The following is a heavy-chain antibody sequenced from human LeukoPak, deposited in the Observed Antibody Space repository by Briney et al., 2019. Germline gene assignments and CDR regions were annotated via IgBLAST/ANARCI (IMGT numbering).Heavy chain of an antibody. J-gene: IGHJ4*02. Sequence: SETLSLTCAVYGGSFSGYYWSRIRQPPGKGLEWIGEINHSGSTNYNPSLKSRVTISVDTSKNQFSLKLSSVTAADTAVYYCARDATRWVGASRGSHVNFDYWGQGTLVTVSS. CDR1: GGSFSGYY. V-gene: IGHV4-34*01. CDR3: ARDATRWVGASRGSHVNFDY. CDR2: INHSGST. D-gene: IGHD1-26*01.